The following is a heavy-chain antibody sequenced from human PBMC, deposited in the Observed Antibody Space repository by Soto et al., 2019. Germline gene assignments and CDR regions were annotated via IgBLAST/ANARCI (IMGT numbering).Heavy chain of an antibody. Sequence: GGSLRLSCAASGFTFSGYAMSWVRQAPGKGLEWVSAISGSGGSTYYADSVKGRFTISRDNSKNTLYLQMNSLRAEDTAVYYCAKDPRITMIVAMDVWGQGTTVTVSS. CDR3: AKDPRITMIVAMDV. D-gene: IGHD3-22*01. CDR2: ISGSGGST. J-gene: IGHJ6*02. CDR1: GFTFSGYA. V-gene: IGHV3-23*01.